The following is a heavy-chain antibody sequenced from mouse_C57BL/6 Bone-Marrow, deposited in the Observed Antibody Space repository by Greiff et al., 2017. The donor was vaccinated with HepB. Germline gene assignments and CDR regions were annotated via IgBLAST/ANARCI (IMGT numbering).Heavy chain of an antibody. D-gene: IGHD1-1*01. CDR2: IDPNSGGT. V-gene: IGHV1-72*01. Sequence: VQLQQPGAELVKPGASVKLSCKASGYTFTSYWMHWVKQRPGRGLEWIGRIDPNSGGTKYNEKFKSKATLTVDKPSSTAYMQLSSLTSEDSAVYYCAIHYGSSYEAWFAYWGQGTLVTVSA. J-gene: IGHJ3*01. CDR3: AIHYGSSYEAWFAY. CDR1: GYTFTSYW.